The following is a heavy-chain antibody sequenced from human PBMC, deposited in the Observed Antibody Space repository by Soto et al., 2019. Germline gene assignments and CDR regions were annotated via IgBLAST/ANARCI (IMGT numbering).Heavy chain of an antibody. Sequence: QVQLVESGGGVVQPGRSLRLSCAASGFTFSSYGMHWVRQAPGKGLEWVAVTSYDGSKKYYADSVKGRFTISKDNSKNTVYLQMNSLRAEDTAVYYCAKWGRSGHGMDAWGQGTTVTVSS. CDR1: GFTFSSYG. CDR2: TSYDGSKK. D-gene: IGHD7-27*01. J-gene: IGHJ6*02. V-gene: IGHV3-30*18. CDR3: AKWGRSGHGMDA.